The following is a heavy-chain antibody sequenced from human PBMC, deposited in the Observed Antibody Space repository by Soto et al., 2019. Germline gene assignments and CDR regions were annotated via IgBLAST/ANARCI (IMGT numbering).Heavy chain of an antibody. CDR1: GGSISSYY. CDR2: IYYSGST. V-gene: IGHV4-59*01. D-gene: IGHD3-22*01. J-gene: IGHJ6*02. Sequence: QVQLQESGPGLVKPSETLSLTCTVSGGSISSYYWSWIRQPPGKGLEWIGYIYYSGSTNYNPSLKSRVTISVDTSKNQFSLKLSSVTAADTAVYYCARAEPDYYDSSGYPYYGMDVWGQGTTVTVSS. CDR3: ARAEPDYYDSSGYPYYGMDV.